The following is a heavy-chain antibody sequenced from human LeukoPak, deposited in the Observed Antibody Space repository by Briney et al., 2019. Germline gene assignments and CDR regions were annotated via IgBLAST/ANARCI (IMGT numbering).Heavy chain of an antibody. Sequence: PGRSLRLSCAASGFTFSSYGMHWVRQAPGKGLEWVAVIWYDGSNKYYADSVKGRFTISRDNAKNSLYLHMDSLRAEDTAVYYCARSGCPGGSCYLRYSWLDLWGRGTLVTVSS. CDR3: ARSGCPGGSCYLRYSWLDL. D-gene: IGHD2-15*01. V-gene: IGHV3-33*01. CDR1: GFTFSSYG. J-gene: IGHJ5*02. CDR2: IWYDGSNK.